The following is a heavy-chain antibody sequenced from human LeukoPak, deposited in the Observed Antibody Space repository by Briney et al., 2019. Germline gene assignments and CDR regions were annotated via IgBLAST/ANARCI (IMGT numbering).Heavy chain of an antibody. D-gene: IGHD6-13*01. Sequence: SETLSLTCTVSGGSISSYYWSWIRQPPGKGLEWIGYIYYSGSTSYNPSLKSRVTISVDTSKNQFSLKLSSVTAADTAVYYCARHVGQQLVLGYWGQGTLVTVSS. CDR3: ARHVGQQLVLGY. CDR2: IYYSGST. V-gene: IGHV4-59*08. CDR1: GGSISSYY. J-gene: IGHJ4*02.